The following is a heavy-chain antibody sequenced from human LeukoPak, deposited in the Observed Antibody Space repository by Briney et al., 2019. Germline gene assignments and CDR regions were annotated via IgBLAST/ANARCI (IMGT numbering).Heavy chain of an antibody. V-gene: IGHV4-39*07. Sequence: PSETLSLTCTVSGGSISSSSYYWGWIRQPPGKGLEWIGSIYYSGSTYYNPSLKSRVTISVDTSKNQFSLKLRSVTAADTAVYYCARGGYCDSTSCRAGYYYYYYMDVWGKGTTVTISS. J-gene: IGHJ6*03. CDR1: GGSISSSSYY. CDR3: ARGGYCDSTSCRAGYYYYYYMDV. CDR2: IYYSGST. D-gene: IGHD2-2*03.